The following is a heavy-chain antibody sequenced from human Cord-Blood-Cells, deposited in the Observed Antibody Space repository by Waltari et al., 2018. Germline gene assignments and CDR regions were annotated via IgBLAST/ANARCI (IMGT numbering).Heavy chain of an antibody. V-gene: IGHV1-8*01. J-gene: IGHJ4*02. D-gene: IGHD2-2*02. CDR2: MNPNSGNT. Sequence: QVQLVQSGAEVKKPGASVKVSCKASGYTFTSYDINWVRPAHGQGLEWMGLMNPNSGNTGYAQKFQGRVTMTRNTSIGTAYMELSSLRSEDTAVYYCARGRLSYCSSTSCYTVDYWGQGTLVTVSS. CDR1: GYTFTSYD. CDR3: ARGRLSYCSSTSCYTVDY.